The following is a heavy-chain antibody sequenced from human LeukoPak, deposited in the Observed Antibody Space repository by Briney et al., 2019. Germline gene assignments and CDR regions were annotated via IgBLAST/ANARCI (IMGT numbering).Heavy chain of an antibody. V-gene: IGHV1-69*04. J-gene: IGHJ4*02. CDR3: ARNIAARDDY. CDR1: GGTFSSYA. CDR2: IIPIFGIA. D-gene: IGHD6-6*01. Sequence: ASVKVSCKASGGTFSSYAISWVRQAPGQGLEWMGRIIPIFGIANYAQKFQGRVTITADKSTSTAYMELSSLRSEDTAVYYCARNIAARDDYGGRGPLAPVPS.